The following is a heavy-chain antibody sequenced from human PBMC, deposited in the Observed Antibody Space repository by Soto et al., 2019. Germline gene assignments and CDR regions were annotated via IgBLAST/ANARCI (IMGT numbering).Heavy chain of an antibody. CDR3: ARDSPGRNYYYYYYMDV. J-gene: IGHJ6*03. Sequence: SETLSLTCAVYGGSFSGYYWSWIRQPPGKGLEWIGEINHSGSTNYNPSLKSRVTISVDTSKNQFSLKLSSVTAADTAVYYCARDSPGRNYYYYYYMDVWGKGTTVTVSS. V-gene: IGHV4-34*01. CDR1: GGSFSGYY. CDR2: INHSGST.